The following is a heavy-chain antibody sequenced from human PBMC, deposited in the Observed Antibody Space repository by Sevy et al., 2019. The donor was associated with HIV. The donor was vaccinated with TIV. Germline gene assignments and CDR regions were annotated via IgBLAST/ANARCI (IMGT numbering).Heavy chain of an antibody. Sequence: GESLKISCKGSGYSFTSNWIGWVRQMPGKGLEWMGIMYPGYSDTRDSPSFQGQVTISADKSISTAYLQWSSLKASDTAMYYCARCSSTSCAGLDYWGQGTLVTVSS. CDR1: GYSFTSNW. CDR3: ARCSSTSCAGLDY. CDR2: MYPGYSDT. V-gene: IGHV5-51*01. D-gene: IGHD2-2*01. J-gene: IGHJ4*02.